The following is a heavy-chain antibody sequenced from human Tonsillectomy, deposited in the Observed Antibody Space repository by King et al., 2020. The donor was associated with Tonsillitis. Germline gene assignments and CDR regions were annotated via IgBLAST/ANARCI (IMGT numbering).Heavy chain of an antibody. V-gene: IGHV1-2*02. CDR2: INPNSGGT. CDR3: ASLGYCSSTSCYLGYYMDV. D-gene: IGHD2-2*01. J-gene: IGHJ6*03. CDR1: GYTFTGYY. Sequence: QLVQSGAEVKKPGASVKVSCKASGYTFTGYYMHWVRQAPGQGLEWMGWINPNSGGTNYAQKFQGRVTMTRDTSFSTAYMELSRLRSDDTAVYYCASLGYCSSTSCYLGYYMDVWGKGTTVTVSS.